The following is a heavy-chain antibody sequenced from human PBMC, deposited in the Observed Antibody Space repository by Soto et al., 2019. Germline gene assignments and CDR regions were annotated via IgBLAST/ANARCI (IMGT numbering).Heavy chain of an antibody. CDR2: IKFDESVK. CDR3: VKDGGYCSSATCYSPRNHYFDS. D-gene: IGHD2-2*01. J-gene: IGHJ4*02. V-gene: IGHV3-7*03. Sequence: PGGSLTLSCVASGFTFSDYWMSWVRPAPGKGPEWVANIKFDESVKQYVDSVTGRSSISRDNFRNSLVLQMNSLRAGDTAIYYCVKDGGYCSSATCYSPRNHYFDSWGQGTQVTVSS. CDR1: GFTFSDYW.